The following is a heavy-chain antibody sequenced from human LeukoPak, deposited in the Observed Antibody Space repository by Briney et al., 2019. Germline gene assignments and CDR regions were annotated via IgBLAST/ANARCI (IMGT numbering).Heavy chain of an antibody. CDR3: ARRGSTDY. V-gene: IGHV3-7*03. CDR2: IKEDGSEK. J-gene: IGHJ4*02. Sequence: GGSLRLSCAVSGFSFSGYWMTWVRQAPGKGLEWGANIKEDGSEKYYADFVKGRFTISRDNAKNSLDLQMNSLRAEDTAVYYCARRGSTDYWGQGTLVTVSS. CDR1: GFSFSGYW. D-gene: IGHD2/OR15-2a*01.